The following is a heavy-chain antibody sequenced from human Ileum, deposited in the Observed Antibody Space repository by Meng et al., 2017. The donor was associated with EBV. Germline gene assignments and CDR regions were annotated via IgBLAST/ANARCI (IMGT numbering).Heavy chain of an antibody. CDR2: IYYSGNT. CDR1: GGPISSSSYY. J-gene: IGHJ4*02. Sequence: QWQGAGPGPVKPSETLSLTCTCVGGPISSSSYYWGWIRQPPGKGLEWIGMIYYSGNTYYNPSLKSRVTISVDTSKNQFSLRLSSVTAADAALYYCARQSDHYYGSGSYYDYWGQGTLVTVSS. D-gene: IGHD3-10*01. V-gene: IGHV4-39*01. CDR3: ARQSDHYYGSGSYYDY.